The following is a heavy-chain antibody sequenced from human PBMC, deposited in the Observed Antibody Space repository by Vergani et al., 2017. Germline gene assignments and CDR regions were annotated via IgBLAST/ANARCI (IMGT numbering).Heavy chain of an antibody. CDR1: GFTFSSYG. D-gene: IGHD4-17*01. CDR2: ISYDGSNK. J-gene: IGHJ4*02. V-gene: IGHV3-30*03. CDR3: ARAYGDYPDY. Sequence: QVQLVESGGGVVQPGRSLRLSCAASGFTFSSYGMHWVRQAPGKGLEWVAVISYDGSNKYYADSVKGRFTISRDNSKNTLYLQMNSLRAEDTAVYYCARAYGDYPDYWGQGTLVTVSS.